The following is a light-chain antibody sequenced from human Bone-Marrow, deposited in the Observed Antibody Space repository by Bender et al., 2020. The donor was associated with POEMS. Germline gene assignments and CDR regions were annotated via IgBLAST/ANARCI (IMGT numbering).Light chain of an antibody. V-gene: IGLV3-21*01. Sequence: VLTQPPSLSVAPGETARIACGGTNIQYKSVSWYQQKAGQAPVLVIFYDNDRPSGIPERFSGSNSGSPATLTISGVEAGDEADYYCQVWDSGTVVFGGGTKLTVL. CDR2: YDN. CDR1: NIQYKS. CDR3: QVWDSGTVV. J-gene: IGLJ2*01.